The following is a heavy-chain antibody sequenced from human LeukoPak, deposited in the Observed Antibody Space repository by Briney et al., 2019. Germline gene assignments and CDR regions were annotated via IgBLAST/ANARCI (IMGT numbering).Heavy chain of an antibody. CDR2: IYSGGST. J-gene: IGHJ5*02. CDR1: GFTVSSNY. V-gene: IGHV3-53*05. D-gene: IGHD3-9*01. Sequence: GGSLRLSCAASGFTVSSNYMSWVRQAPGKGLEWVSVIYSGGSTYYADAVKGRFTISRDNSKNTLYLQVNTLRAEHTAVYYCAKDLVVYFDWFRWFDPWGQGTLVTVSS. CDR3: AKDLVVYFDWFRWFDP.